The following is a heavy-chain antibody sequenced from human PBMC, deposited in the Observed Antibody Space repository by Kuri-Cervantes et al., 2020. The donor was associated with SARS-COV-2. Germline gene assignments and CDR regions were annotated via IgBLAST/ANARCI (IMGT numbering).Heavy chain of an antibody. D-gene: IGHD3-22*01. CDR3: ARGHENYYDSSGYYLDY. J-gene: IGHJ4*02. Sequence: ASVKVSCKASGYTFTSYGISRVRQAPGQGLEWMGWISAYNGNTNYAQKLQGRVTMTTDTSTSTAYMELRSLRSDDTAVYYCARGHENYYDSSGYYLDYWGQGTLVTVSS. CDR1: GYTFTSYG. CDR2: ISAYNGNT. V-gene: IGHV1-18*01.